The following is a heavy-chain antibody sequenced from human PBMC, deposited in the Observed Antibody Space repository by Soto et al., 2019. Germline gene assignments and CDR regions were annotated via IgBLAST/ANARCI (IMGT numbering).Heavy chain of an antibody. J-gene: IGHJ4*02. CDR1: GFTFSSYA. V-gene: IGHV3-23*01. CDR2: ISGSGGST. Sequence: GGSLRLSCAASGFTFSSYAMSWVRQAPGKGLEWVSAISGSGGSTYYADSVKGRFTISRDNSKNTLYLQMNSLRAEDTAVYYCAKDFRYCSSTSCHNWGQGTLVTVSS. D-gene: IGHD2-2*01. CDR3: AKDFRYCSSTSCHN.